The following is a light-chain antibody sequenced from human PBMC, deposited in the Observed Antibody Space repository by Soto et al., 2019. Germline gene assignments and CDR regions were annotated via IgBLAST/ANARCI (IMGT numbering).Light chain of an antibody. J-gene: IGLJ2*01. V-gene: IGLV1-40*01. Sequence: QTVVTQPHSVSGAPGQRVTISCTGSSSNIGAGYDVHWYQQLPGTAPKLLIYGNSNRPSGVPDRFSGSKSGTSASLAITGLQAEDEADYYCQSYDSSLSGHVVFGGGTKVTVL. CDR3: QSYDSSLSGHVV. CDR2: GNS. CDR1: SSNIGAGYD.